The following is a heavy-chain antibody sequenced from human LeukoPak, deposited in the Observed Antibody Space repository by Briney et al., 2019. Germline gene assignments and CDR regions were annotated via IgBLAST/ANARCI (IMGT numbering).Heavy chain of an antibody. V-gene: IGHV3-15*01. CDR2: IKSKTEGGTT. Sequence: GGSLRLSCAASGFTFSNAWMSWVRQAPGKGLEWVGRIKSKTEGGTTDYAAPVKGRFTISRDDSKNTLYLQVNSLKTEDTAVYYCTTAHYWGQGTLVTVSS. J-gene: IGHJ4*02. CDR1: GFTFSNAW. CDR3: TTAHY.